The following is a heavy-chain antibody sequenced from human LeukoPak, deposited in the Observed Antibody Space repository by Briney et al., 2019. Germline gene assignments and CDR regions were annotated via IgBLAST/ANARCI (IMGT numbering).Heavy chain of an antibody. CDR2: ISGSGGGT. D-gene: IGHD3-16*01. CDR1: GFTFSSYA. J-gene: IGHJ4*02. V-gene: IGHV3-23*01. CDR3: ARDRRTSYHFDY. Sequence: GGSLRLSCAASGFTFSSYAMNWVRQAPGKGLEWVSAISGSGGGTYNADSVKGRFTISRDNAKNSLYLQMNSLRAEDTAVYYCARDRRTSYHFDYWGQGTLVTVSS.